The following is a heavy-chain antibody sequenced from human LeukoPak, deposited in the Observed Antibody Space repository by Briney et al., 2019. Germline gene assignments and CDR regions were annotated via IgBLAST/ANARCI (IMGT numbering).Heavy chain of an antibody. D-gene: IGHD2-15*01. CDR2: ISAYNGNT. V-gene: IGHV1-18*01. CDR1: GYTFTSYG. Sequence: GASVKVSCKASGYTFTSYGISWVRQAPGQGLEWMGWISAYNGNTNYAQKLQGRVTVTTDTSTSTAYMELRSLRSDDTAVYYCARVGSGCSGGSCGYYGMDVWGQGTTVTVSS. J-gene: IGHJ6*02. CDR3: ARVGSGCSGGSCGYYGMDV.